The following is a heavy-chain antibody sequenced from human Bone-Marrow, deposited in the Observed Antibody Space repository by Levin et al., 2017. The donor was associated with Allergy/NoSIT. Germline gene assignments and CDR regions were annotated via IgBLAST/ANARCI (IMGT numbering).Heavy chain of an antibody. CDR1: GYIFTDYY. Sequence: ASVKVSCKASGYIFTDYYLHWVRQAPGQGLEWMGWFKPNSGDTKFAQRFQDRVTMTRDTSVVTAYMELSRLTIKDTAVYYFARSQRLAQSSGWYSFDHWGQGTVVTVSS. CDR2: FKPNSGDT. J-gene: IGHJ4*02. V-gene: IGHV1-2*02. D-gene: IGHD6-19*01. CDR3: ARSQRLAQSSGWYSFDH.